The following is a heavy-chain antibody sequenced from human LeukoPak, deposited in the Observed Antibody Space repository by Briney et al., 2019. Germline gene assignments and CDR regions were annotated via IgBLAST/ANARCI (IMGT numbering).Heavy chain of an antibody. CDR3: ARGRYPPRRFFDV. CDR2: IMESEARNP. V-gene: IGHV4-34*01. CDR1: GQSFSSYS. D-gene: IGHD3-16*02. J-gene: IGHJ2*01. Sequence: SETLSLTCDVFGQSFSSYSWAWPWIRQTPGEGLDWIGGIMESEARNPSYNPSLESRVIIEMDTSKTQFSLTLTSMTAADTAIYYCARGRYPPRRFFDVWGRGTLVTVSS.